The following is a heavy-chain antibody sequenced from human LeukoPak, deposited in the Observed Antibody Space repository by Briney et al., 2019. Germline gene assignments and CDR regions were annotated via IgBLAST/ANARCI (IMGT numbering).Heavy chain of an antibody. CDR1: GFTFKDYG. Sequence: PGGSLRLSCAATGFTFKDYGMHWVRQPPGKGLEWVSGINWEGGGTHYADSVKGRFTISRDNAKNSLYLQMTSLRPGDTALYYCAKHLRATNTYIFFGLDVWGQGTTVTVSS. CDR2: INWEGGGT. D-gene: IGHD1-26*01. V-gene: IGHV3-9*01. J-gene: IGHJ6*02. CDR3: AKHLRATNTYIFFGLDV.